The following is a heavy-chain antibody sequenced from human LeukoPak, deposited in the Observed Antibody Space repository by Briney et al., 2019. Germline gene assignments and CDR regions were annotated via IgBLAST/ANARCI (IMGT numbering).Heavy chain of an antibody. CDR1: GGSISSGSYY. V-gene: IGHV4-61*02. Sequence: SETLSLTCTVSGGSISSGSYYWSWIRQPAGKGLEWIGRIYTSGSTNYSPSLKSRVTISVDTSKNQFSLKLSSVTAADTAVYYCARAPAAAGRFDYWGQGTLVTVSS. D-gene: IGHD6-13*01. J-gene: IGHJ4*02. CDR2: IYTSGST. CDR3: ARAPAAAGRFDY.